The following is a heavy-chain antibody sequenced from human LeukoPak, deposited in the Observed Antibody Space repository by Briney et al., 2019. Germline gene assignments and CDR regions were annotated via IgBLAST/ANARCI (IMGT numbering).Heavy chain of an antibody. D-gene: IGHD6-19*01. J-gene: IGHJ5*02. Sequence: PSETLSLTCAVYGGSFSGYYWSWIRQPPGKGLEWIGEINHSGSTNYNPSLKSRVTISVDTSKNQFSLKLSSVTAADTAVYYCARRPGYSSGWRNWFDPWGQGTLVTVSS. CDR2: INHSGST. V-gene: IGHV4-34*01. CDR3: ARRPGYSSGWRNWFDP. CDR1: GGSFSGYY.